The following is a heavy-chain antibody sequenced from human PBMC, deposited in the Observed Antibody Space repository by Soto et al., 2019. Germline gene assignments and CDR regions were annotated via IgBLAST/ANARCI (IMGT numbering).Heavy chain of an antibody. J-gene: IGHJ4*02. D-gene: IGHD3-3*01. CDR3: SLIYDFWSGYLDY. Sequence: ASVKVSCKASGYIFTSYAMHWVRQAPGQRLEWMGWINAGNGNTKYSQKFQGRVTITRDTSASTAYMELSSLRSEDTAVYYCSLIYDFWSGYLDYWGQGTLVTVSS. CDR2: INAGNGNT. CDR1: GYIFTSYA. V-gene: IGHV1-3*01.